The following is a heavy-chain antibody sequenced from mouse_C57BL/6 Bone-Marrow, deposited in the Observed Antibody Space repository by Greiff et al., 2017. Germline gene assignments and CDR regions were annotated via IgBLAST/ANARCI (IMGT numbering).Heavy chain of an antibody. Sequence: VQLQQSGPELVKPGASVKISCKASGYTFTDYYMNWVKQSHGKSLEWIGDINPNNGGTSYNQKFKGKATLTVDKSSSTAYMELRSLTSEDSAVYYCARSGYYGSSPWGQGTLVTVSA. CDR3: ARSGYYGSSP. D-gene: IGHD1-1*01. J-gene: IGHJ3*01. CDR2: INPNNGGT. V-gene: IGHV1-26*01. CDR1: GYTFTDYY.